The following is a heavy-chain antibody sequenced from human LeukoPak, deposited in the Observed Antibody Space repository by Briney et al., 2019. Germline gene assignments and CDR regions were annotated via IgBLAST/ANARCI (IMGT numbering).Heavy chain of an antibody. D-gene: IGHD3-10*01. Sequence: PGGSLRLSCAASGFTFSSYEMNWVHQAPGKGLEWVSYISSSGSTIYYADSVKGRFTISRDNAKNSLYLQMNSLRAEDTAVYYCASYGSGSYYNYYFDYWGQGTLVTVSS. J-gene: IGHJ4*02. V-gene: IGHV3-48*03. CDR3: ASYGSGSYYNYYFDY. CDR1: GFTFSSYE. CDR2: ISSSGSTI.